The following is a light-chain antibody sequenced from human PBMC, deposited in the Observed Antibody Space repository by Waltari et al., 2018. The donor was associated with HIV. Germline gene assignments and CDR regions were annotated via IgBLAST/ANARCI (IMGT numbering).Light chain of an antibody. CDR3: STWDDRLNGPVV. Sequence: QSVLAQPPPASGTPGQRVTISCSGSRSNIGSNSVNWYQHFPGTAPKLLIHGDRLRPAGVPARFSGSKFGTSASLVITGLQSGDEADYYCSTWDDRLNGPVVFGGGTRLTVL. V-gene: IGLV1-44*01. CDR2: GDR. CDR1: RSNIGSNS. J-gene: IGLJ2*01.